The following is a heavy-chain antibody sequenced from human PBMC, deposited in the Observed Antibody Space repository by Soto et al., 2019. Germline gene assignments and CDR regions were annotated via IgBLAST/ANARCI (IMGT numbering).Heavy chain of an antibody. J-gene: IGHJ2*01. CDR1: GTTFTNAW. Sequence: EEQLVESGGGLVKPGGSLRLSCAASGTTFTNAWMSWVRQAPGKGLEWIGRIKSKTDGGTTDYVAPVKDRFTISRDDSTPTLYLQMNSLKIEDTAVYYCATASSGFARYFDLWGRGTLVTVSS. D-gene: IGHD5-12*01. CDR2: IKSKTDGGTT. V-gene: IGHV3-15*01. CDR3: ATASSGFARYFDL.